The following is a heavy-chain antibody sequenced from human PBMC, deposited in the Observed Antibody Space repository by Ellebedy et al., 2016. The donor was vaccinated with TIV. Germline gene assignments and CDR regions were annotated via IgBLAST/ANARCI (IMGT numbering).Heavy chain of an antibody. CDR2: IYQDGTMI. CDR1: GFSFRSYW. CDR3: ARRGAYGDYAVQINNWFDR. V-gene: IGHV3-7*01. J-gene: IGHJ5*02. Sequence: GESLKISCEASGFSFRSYWMTWVRQAPGKGLEWVANIYQDGTMIHYLDSVKGRFTVSRDNAKNSLYPQMNSLRAEDTAVYFCARRGAYGDYAVQINNWFDRWGQGTLVTV. D-gene: IGHD4-17*01.